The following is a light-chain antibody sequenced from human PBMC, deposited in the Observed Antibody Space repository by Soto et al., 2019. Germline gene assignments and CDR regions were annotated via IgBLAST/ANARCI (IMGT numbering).Light chain of an antibody. J-gene: IGKJ1*01. CDR2: WAS. CDR1: QSVLYSSNNNNY. Sequence: DIVMTQSPDSLAVSLGERATINCKSSQSVLYSSNNNNYLAWYQQKPGQPPKLLFSWASTRDSGVPDRFSGSGSGTAFTLTISTLKAEDVAVYYCQQYYGTPWTFGQGTKVEIK. CDR3: QQYYGTPWT. V-gene: IGKV4-1*01.